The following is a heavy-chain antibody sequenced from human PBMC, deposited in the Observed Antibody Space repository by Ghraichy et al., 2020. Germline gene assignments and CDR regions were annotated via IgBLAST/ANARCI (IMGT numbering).Heavy chain of an antibody. J-gene: IGHJ3*01. CDR1: GFTFSSYW. CDR3: TRDPYIHNAFDF. CDR2: IHGDGSGT. V-gene: IGHV3-74*01. Sequence: GGSLRLSCAASGFTFSSYWMHWVRQVPGKGLVWVSTIHGDGSGTSYTESVKGRFTVSRDNAKNTLYLQMNSLRAEDTAVYNCTRDPYIHNAFDFWGQGTMVTVSS. D-gene: IGHD5-18*01.